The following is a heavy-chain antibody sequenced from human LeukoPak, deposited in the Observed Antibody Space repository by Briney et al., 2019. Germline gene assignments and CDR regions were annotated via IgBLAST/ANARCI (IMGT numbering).Heavy chain of an antibody. Sequence: GGSLRLSCAASGLTFSSYAMSWVRQAPGKGLEWVSAIIGSGSSTYYADSVKGRFTISRDNSKNTLFLQMNSLRAEDTAVYYCAKDRAQQLVLDFWGQGTLVTVSS. J-gene: IGHJ4*02. CDR2: IIGSGSST. D-gene: IGHD6-13*01. CDR1: GLTFSSYA. V-gene: IGHV3-23*01. CDR3: AKDRAQQLVLDF.